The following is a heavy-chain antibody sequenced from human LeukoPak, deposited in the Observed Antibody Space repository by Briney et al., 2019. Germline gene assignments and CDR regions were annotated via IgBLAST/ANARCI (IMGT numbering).Heavy chain of an antibody. V-gene: IGHV3-49*04. J-gene: IGHJ4*02. CDR3: TRDKGYCSGGSCYFFDY. Sequence: GGSLRLSCTASGFTFGDYAMSWVRQAPGKGLEWVGFIRSKAYGGTTEYAASVKGRFTISRDDSKSIAYLRMNSLKTEDTAVYYCTRDKGYCSGGSCYFFDYWGQGTLVTVSS. CDR2: IRSKAYGGTT. D-gene: IGHD2-15*01. CDR1: GFTFGDYA.